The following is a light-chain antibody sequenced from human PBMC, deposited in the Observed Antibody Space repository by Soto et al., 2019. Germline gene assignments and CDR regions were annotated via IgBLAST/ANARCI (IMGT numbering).Light chain of an antibody. J-gene: IGKJ2*01. CDR1: QSVSNNY. CDR2: GSS. Sequence: EVVLTQFPGTLSLSPGERATLSCRASQSVSNNYFAWYQQKPGQAPRLLIFGSSDRATGIPDRFSGSGSGTDFTLTISSLEPEDFEVYYCQQYGSSPPYTFGQGTKLEIK. CDR3: QQYGSSPPYT. V-gene: IGKV3-20*01.